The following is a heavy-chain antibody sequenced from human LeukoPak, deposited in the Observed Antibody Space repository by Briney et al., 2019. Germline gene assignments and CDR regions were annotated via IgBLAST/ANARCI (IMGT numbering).Heavy chain of an antibody. CDR2: ISTYNGNT. D-gene: IGHD3-9*01. J-gene: IGHJ3*02. Sequence: GASVKVSCKASGYTFTSYYMHWVRQAPGQGLEWMGWISTYNGNTNYAQKLQGRVTMTTDTSTSTAYMGLRSLRSDDTAVYYCARNSDMNAFDIWGQGTMVTVSS. CDR3: ARNSDMNAFDI. V-gene: IGHV1-18*04. CDR1: GYTFTSYY.